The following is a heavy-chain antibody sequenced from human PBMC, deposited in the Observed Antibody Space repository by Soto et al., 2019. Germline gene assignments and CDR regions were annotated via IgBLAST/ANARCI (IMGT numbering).Heavy chain of an antibody. CDR3: ARLNGYCISTNCTGYYCMDV. CDR1: GCFVRRRRYS. J-gene: IGHJ6*02. CDR2: IYSRENT. V-gene: IGHV4-39*01. D-gene: IGHD2-2*03. Sequence: PSEALSLTRNWSGCFVRRRRYSWGWVRQSPGKGLELIGTIYSRENTYYNPSLLSRVPISVDTSKNEFSLRLSSVTAADTAVYYCARLNGYCISTNCTGYYCMDVWGQGTPVTVSS.